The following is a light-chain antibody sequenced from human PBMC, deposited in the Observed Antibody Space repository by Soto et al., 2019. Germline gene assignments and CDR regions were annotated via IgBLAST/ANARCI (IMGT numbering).Light chain of an antibody. J-gene: IGKJ1*01. CDR2: DAS. Sequence: DIQMTQSPSNLSASVGDRVTITCRASQSISSWLAWYQQKPGKAPKLLIYDASSLESGVPSRFSGSGSGTEFTLTISSLQPDDFATYYCQQYNSYSRWTFGQGTKV. CDR1: QSISSW. V-gene: IGKV1-5*01. CDR3: QQYNSYSRWT.